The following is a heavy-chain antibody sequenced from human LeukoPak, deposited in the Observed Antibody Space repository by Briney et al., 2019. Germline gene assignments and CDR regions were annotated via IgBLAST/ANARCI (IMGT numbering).Heavy chain of an antibody. CDR1: GYTFTRYG. V-gene: IGHV1-18*01. CDR2: ISAYNGNT. CDR3: ARDWVRWELLDY. D-gene: IGHD1-26*01. J-gene: IGHJ4*02. Sequence: GASVKVSCKASGYTFTRYGISWVRQAPGQGLEWMGWISAYNGNTNYAQKLQGRDTMTTDTSTSTAYMELRSLRSDDTAVYYCARDWVRWELLDYWGQGTLVTVSS.